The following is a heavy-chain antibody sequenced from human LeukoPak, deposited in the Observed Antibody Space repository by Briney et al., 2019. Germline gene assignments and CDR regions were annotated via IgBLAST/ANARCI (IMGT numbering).Heavy chain of an antibody. CDR2: IYYSGST. CDR3: AREVSSGWYEDY. D-gene: IGHD6-19*01. J-gene: IGHJ4*02. CDR1: GGSISSYY. Sequence: PSETLSLTCTVSGGSISSYYWSWIRQPPGKGLEWIGYIYYSGSTNYNPSLKSRVTISVDTSKNQFSLKLSSVTAADTAVYYCAREVSSGWYEDYWGQGTLVTVSS. V-gene: IGHV4-59*01.